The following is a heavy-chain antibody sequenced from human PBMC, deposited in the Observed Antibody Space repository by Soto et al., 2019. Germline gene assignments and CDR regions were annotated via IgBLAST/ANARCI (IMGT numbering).Heavy chain of an antibody. CDR1: GFTVSNNY. CDR2: IYSGGST. CDR3: ARRRRPYGDCYFDY. D-gene: IGHD4-17*01. J-gene: IGHJ4*02. V-gene: IGHV3-66*04. Sequence: EVQLEESGGGLVQPGGSLRLSCAASGFTVSNNYMSWVRQAPGKGLEWVSIIYSGGSTYYADSVRGRFTISRDNSKNTLYLQVNSLRAEDTAVYYCARRRRPYGDCYFDYWGQGTLVTVSS.